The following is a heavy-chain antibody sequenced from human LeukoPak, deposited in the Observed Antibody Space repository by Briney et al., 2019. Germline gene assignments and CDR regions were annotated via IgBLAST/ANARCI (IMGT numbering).Heavy chain of an antibody. CDR1: GGSFGAHY. CDR2: ISHSGST. D-gene: IGHD1-26*01. Sequence: SETLSLTCTVYGGSFGAHYWSWVRQPPGKRLEWIGEISHSGSTNYNPSLKSRVTISVDTSKNQVSLNLKSVTAADTAVYYCAREASGSTGYFDSWGQGTLVTVSS. V-gene: IGHV4-34*01. J-gene: IGHJ4*02. CDR3: AREASGSTGYFDS.